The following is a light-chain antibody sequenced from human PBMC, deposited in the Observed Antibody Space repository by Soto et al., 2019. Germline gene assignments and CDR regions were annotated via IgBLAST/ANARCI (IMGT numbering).Light chain of an antibody. J-gene: IGKJ4*01. CDR1: QGVLYSSNNKNY. CDR3: QQYYSTPLT. Sequence: DIVMTQSPDSLAVSLGERATINCKSSQGVLYSSNNKNYLAWYQQKPGQPPKLLIYWASTRESGVPDRFSGSGSGTDFTLTISSLQAEDVAVYYCQQYYSTPLTFGGGTKVDI. V-gene: IGKV4-1*01. CDR2: WAS.